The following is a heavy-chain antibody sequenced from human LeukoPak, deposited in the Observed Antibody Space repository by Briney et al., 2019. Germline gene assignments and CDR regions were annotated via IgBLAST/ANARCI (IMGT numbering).Heavy chain of an antibody. D-gene: IGHD2-15*01. CDR2: ISDSGSS. J-gene: IGHJ4*02. Sequence: SETLSLTCTASGGSISSYYWSWIRQPPGKGLEWIGYISDSGSSNYNPSLKSRVTISVDTSKNQFSLKLSSVTAADTAVYYCARVGSYTWYYYFDYWGQGTLVTVSS. CDR3: ARVGSYTWYYYFDY. V-gene: IGHV4-59*01. CDR1: GGSISSYY.